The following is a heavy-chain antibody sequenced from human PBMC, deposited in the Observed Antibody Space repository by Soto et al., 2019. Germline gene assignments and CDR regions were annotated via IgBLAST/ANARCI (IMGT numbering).Heavy chain of an antibody. V-gene: IGHV3-21*01. Sequence: GGSLRLSCAASGFTFSSYSMNWVRQAPGKGLEWVSSISSSSSYIYYADSVKGRFTISRDNAKNSLYLQMNSLRAEDTAVYYCARKTSIAAHLFYFDYWGQGTLVTVSS. J-gene: IGHJ4*02. CDR2: ISSSSSYI. CDR1: GFTFSSYS. CDR3: ARKTSIAAHLFYFDY. D-gene: IGHD6-13*01.